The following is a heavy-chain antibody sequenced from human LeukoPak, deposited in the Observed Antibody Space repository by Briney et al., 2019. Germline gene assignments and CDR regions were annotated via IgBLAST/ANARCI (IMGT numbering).Heavy chain of an antibody. Sequence: GGSLRLSCAVSGFTFSDYWMTWVRQAPGKGLEWVANIKKDGSEKYYGDSVKGRFTISKDNAKNSLYLQMNSLRAGDTAVYYCARDPKWLDYWGQGTQVTVSS. CDR2: IKKDGSEK. CDR1: GFTFSDYW. CDR3: ARDPKWLDY. D-gene: IGHD5-12*01. V-gene: IGHV3-7*01. J-gene: IGHJ4*02.